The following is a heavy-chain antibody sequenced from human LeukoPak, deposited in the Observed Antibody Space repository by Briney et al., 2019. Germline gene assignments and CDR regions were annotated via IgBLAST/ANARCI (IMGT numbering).Heavy chain of an antibody. CDR3: ARGIDYGDFQH. V-gene: IGHV4-59*01. J-gene: IGHJ1*01. CDR2: ISYSGST. CDR1: GGSISSCS. Sequence: SETLSFTCTVSGGSISSCSWSWIRQPPGKGLEWFGYISYSGSTNYNPSLKSRGTISVDTSKNQFSLKLRSVTAADTAVYYCARGIDYGDFQHWGQGTLVTVSS. D-gene: IGHD4-17*01.